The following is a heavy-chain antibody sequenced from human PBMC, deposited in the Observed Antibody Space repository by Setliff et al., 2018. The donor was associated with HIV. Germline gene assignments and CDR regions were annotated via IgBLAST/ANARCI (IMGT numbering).Heavy chain of an antibody. CDR3: ARDGRDRTTVTIYSLYGMDV. CDR1: GGSISSGDYF. D-gene: IGHD4-17*01. V-gene: IGHV4-30-4*08. CDR2: IYYSGST. Sequence: SETLSLTCTVSGGSISSGDYFLSWIRQAPGKGLEWIECIYYSGSTYYTTYNSPSLKSRVTMSADTSKNQFSLKLSSVTAADTAVYYCARDGRDRTTVTIYSLYGMDVWGQGTTVTVSS. J-gene: IGHJ6*02.